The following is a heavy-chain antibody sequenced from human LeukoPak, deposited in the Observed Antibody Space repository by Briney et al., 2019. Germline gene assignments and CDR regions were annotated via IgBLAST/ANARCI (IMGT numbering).Heavy chain of an antibody. CDR3: ARAHNYDGRDYYYAFSDY. V-gene: IGHV3-20*04. CDR2: VNWSGSST. Sequence: PGGSLRLSCAASGFNFDDYGMTWVRQAPGRGLEWVSGVNWSGSSTNYADSVKGRFTISRDSATNSLYLQMSSLRAEDTALYYCARAHNYDGRDYYYAFSDYWGQGTLVTVSS. D-gene: IGHD3-22*01. CDR1: GFNFDDYG. J-gene: IGHJ4*02.